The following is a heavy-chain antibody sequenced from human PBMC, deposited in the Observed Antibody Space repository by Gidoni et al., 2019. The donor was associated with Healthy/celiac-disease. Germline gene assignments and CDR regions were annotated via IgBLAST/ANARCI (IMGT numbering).Heavy chain of an antibody. CDR3: AKDSATYYYGSGSYGPYYYYGMDV. J-gene: IGHJ6*02. CDR1: GFTFDYSA. V-gene: IGHV3-9*01. D-gene: IGHD3-10*01. CDR2: ISWNSGSI. Sequence: EVQLVESGGGLVQPGRSLRLSCAASGFTFDYSAMHWVRQAPGKGLEWVSGISWNSGSIGYADSVKGRFTISRDNAKNSLYLQMNSLRAEDTALYYCAKDSATYYYGSGSYGPYYYYGMDVWGQGTTVTVSS.